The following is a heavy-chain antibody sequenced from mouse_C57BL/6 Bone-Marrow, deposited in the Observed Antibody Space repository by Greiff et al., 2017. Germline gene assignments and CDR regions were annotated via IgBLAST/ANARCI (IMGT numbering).Heavy chain of an antibody. J-gene: IGHJ1*03. V-gene: IGHV8-8*01. CDR2: IWWDDDK. Sequence: QVQLKESGPGILQPSQTLSLTCSFSGFSLSTFGMGVGWIRQPSGKGLEWLAHIWWDDDKYYHPALKRRLTISKDTSKNHVFLKIANVDTADTATYYCARIRTMVTTWYFDVWGTGTPVTVSS. CDR3: ARIRTMVTTWYFDV. CDR1: GFSLSTFGMG. D-gene: IGHD2-2*01.